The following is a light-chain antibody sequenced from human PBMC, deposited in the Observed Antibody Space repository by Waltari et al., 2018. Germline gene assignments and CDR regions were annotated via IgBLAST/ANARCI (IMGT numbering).Light chain of an antibody. CDR2: EGN. CDR1: SSDVGSYNL. J-gene: IGLJ3*02. CDR3: CSYAGSLTWV. V-gene: IGLV2-23*01. Sequence: QSALTQPASVSGSPGQSIAISCTGTSSDVGSYNLVSWYQQHPGKAPKLMIVEGNKRPQGFSNRFSAATSGNTASLTVAGLQAEDEADYYCCSYAGSLTWVFGGGTKVTVL.